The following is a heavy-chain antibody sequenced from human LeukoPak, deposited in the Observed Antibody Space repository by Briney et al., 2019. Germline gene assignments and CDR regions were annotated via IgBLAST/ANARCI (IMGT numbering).Heavy chain of an antibody. V-gene: IGHV1-8*01. D-gene: IGHD3-22*01. J-gene: IGHJ4*02. Sequence: ASVKVSCKASGYTFTSYDINWVRQATGQGLEWMGWMNPNSGNTGYAQKFQGRVTMTRNTSISTAYMELSSLRSEDTAVYYCARGFNRYYYDSSGYYWDWGQGTLVTVFS. CDR1: GYTFTSYD. CDR2: MNPNSGNT. CDR3: ARGFNRYYYDSSGYYWD.